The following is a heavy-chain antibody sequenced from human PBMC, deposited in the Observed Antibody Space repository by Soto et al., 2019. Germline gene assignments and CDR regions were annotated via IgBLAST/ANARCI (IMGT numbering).Heavy chain of an antibody. CDR3: ARDYYYYDSSGYSGGDAFDI. V-gene: IGHV1-2*04. CDR1: GYTFTGYY. J-gene: IGHJ3*02. D-gene: IGHD3-22*01. CDR2: INPNSGGT. Sequence: ASVKVSCKASGYTFTGYYMHWVRQAPGQGLEWMGWINPNSGGTNYAQKFQGWVTMTRDTSISTAYMELSRLRSDDTAVYYCARDYYYYDSSGYSGGDAFDIWGQGTTVTVSS.